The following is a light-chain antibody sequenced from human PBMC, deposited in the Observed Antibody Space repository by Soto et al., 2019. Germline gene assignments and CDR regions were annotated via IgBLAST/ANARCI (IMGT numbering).Light chain of an antibody. CDR1: QSVSGSS. Sequence: EIVLTQSPGTLSLSPGERATLSCRASQSVSGSSLAWYPLKPGQAPRLLISGASSSATGVSDRFSGSESGTDFTYIISSLEPEDFEMDYCHQYGSFPHTFGQGTELESK. V-gene: IGKV3-20*01. J-gene: IGKJ2*01. CDR2: GAS. CDR3: HQYGSFPHT.